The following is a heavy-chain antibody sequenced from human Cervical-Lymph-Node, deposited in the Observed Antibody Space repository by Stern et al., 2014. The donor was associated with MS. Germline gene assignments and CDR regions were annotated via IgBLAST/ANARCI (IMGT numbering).Heavy chain of an antibody. Sequence: VQLVESGAEVKKPGASVKVSCKASGYTFTSYDINWVRQATGQGLEWMGWMNPNSGNTGYAQKLQGRVTMTRNTSISTAYMELSSLRSEDTAVYYCARGREGFWSGYQGFDIWGQGTMVTVSS. CDR2: MNPNSGNT. D-gene: IGHD3-3*01. V-gene: IGHV1-8*01. CDR1: GYTFTSYD. CDR3: ARGREGFWSGYQGFDI. J-gene: IGHJ3*02.